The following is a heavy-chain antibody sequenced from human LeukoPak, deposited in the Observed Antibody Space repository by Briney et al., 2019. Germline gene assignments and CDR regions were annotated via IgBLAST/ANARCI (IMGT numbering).Heavy chain of an antibody. J-gene: IGHJ4*02. CDR1: GFTFSSYA. Sequence: GGSLRLSCAASGFTFSSYAMSWVRQAPGKGLELVSAISGSGGSTYYADSVKGRFTISRDNSKNTLYLQMNSLKAEDTAVYYCAKDRRWLARGYFDYWGQGTLVTVSS. CDR2: ISGSGGST. CDR3: AKDRRWLARGYFDY. V-gene: IGHV3-23*01. D-gene: IGHD6-19*01.